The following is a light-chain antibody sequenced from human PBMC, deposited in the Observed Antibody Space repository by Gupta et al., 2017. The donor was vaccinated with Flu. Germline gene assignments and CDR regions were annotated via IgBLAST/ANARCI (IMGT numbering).Light chain of an antibody. V-gene: IGLV3-1*01. CDR1: RWQSLY. Sequence: PGQTANITCSGDRWQSLYTYWYQKKAGQALVLVMYQDSKRPSGIPERFSGSTYGNTATLTISGTQTVDEGDYYCQACDSRTVIFGGGTKLTVL. J-gene: IGLJ2*01. CDR2: QDS. CDR3: QACDSRTVI.